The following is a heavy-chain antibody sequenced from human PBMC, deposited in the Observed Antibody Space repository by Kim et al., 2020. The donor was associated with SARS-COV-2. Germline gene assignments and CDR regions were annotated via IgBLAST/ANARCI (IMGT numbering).Heavy chain of an antibody. CDR2: IKRPDDSA. CDR3: VKGAWLDY. J-gene: IGHJ4*02. Sequence: GALRLSCVASGFSFGTFDMSWVRQAPGKGLKWVSVIKRPDDSAYYAESVKGRFTVSRDSARNTLYLQMNSLRVDDTAVYYCVKGAWLDYWGPGTLVTVS. D-gene: IGHD5-12*01. V-gene: IGHV3-23*01. CDR1: GFSFGTFD.